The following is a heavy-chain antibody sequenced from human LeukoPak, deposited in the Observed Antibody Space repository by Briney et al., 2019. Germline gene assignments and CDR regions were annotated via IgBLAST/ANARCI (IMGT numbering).Heavy chain of an antibody. CDR3: ARDSGSYPYYYYGMDV. V-gene: IGHV4-31*03. J-gene: IGHJ6*02. CDR2: IYYSGST. Sequence: SETLSLTCTVSGGSISSGGYYWSWIRQHPGKGLEWIGYIYYSGSTYYNPSLKSRVTISVDTSKNQFSLKLSSVTAADTAVYYCARDSGSYPYYYYGMDVWGQGTTVTVSS. CDR1: GGSISSGGYY. D-gene: IGHD1-26*01.